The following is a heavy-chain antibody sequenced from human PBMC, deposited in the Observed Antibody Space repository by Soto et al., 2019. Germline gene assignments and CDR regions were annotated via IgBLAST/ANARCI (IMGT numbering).Heavy chain of an antibody. CDR1: DVSSNSYY. CDR3: ARACTYNWNCWFAP. CDR2: IYYTGST. J-gene: IGHJ5*02. D-gene: IGHD1-7*01. V-gene: IGHV4-59*01. Sequence: PSVTRSINCTVSDVSSNSYYWTWIRQPPGKGLEWIGYIYYTGSTNHNPSLKSRVTISVDTSKNQFSLKLSSVTAADTAVYYCARACTYNWNCWFAPWGQGTLVPVSS.